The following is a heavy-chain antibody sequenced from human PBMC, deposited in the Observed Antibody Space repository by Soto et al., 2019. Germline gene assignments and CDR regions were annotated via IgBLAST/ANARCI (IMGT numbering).Heavy chain of an antibody. CDR3: AKVYYYDSSGYYHYFEH. CDR1: GFTFSAYD. D-gene: IGHD3-22*01. CDR2: ISGSGVST. Sequence: GGSLRLSCAASGFTFSAYDMSWVRQAPGKGLEWVSDISGSGVSTYYADSVKGRFTISRDNSKNTVFLEMSSLRAEDTAVYFCAKVYYYDSSGYYHYFEHWGQGTLVTVSS. V-gene: IGHV3-23*01. J-gene: IGHJ4*02.